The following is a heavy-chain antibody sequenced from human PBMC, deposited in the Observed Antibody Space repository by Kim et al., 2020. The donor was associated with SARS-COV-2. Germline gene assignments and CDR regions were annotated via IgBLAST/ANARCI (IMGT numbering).Heavy chain of an antibody. Sequence: ASVKVSCKASGYTFTSYGISWVRQAPGQGLEWMGWISAYNGNTNYAQKLQGRVTMTTDTSTSTAYMELRSLRSDDTAVYYCARDRGEWELLRGPFRAFDIWGQGTMVTVSS. CDR3: ARDRGEWELLRGPFRAFDI. CDR2: ISAYNGNT. V-gene: IGHV1-18*01. D-gene: IGHD1-26*01. CDR1: GYTFTSYG. J-gene: IGHJ3*02.